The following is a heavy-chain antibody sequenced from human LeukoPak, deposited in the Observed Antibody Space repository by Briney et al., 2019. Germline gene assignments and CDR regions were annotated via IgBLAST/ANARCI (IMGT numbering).Heavy chain of an antibody. Sequence: PSETLSLTCTVSGGSISSYYWSWIRQPPGKGLEWIGYIYYSGSTNCNPSLKSRVTISVDTSKNQFSLKLSSVTAADTAVYYCAREKSSSWSRPGNWFDPWGQGTLVTVSS. J-gene: IGHJ5*02. CDR2: IYYSGST. D-gene: IGHD6-13*01. CDR3: AREKSSSWSRPGNWFDP. CDR1: GGSISSYY. V-gene: IGHV4-59*12.